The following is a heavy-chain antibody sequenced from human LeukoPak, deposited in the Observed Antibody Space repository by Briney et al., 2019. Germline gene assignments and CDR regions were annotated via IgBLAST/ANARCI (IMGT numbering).Heavy chain of an antibody. Sequence: SETLSLTCAVYGGSFSGYYWSWIRQPPGKGLEWIGEINHSGSTNYNPSLKSRVTISVDTSKNQFSLKLSSVTAADTAVYYCAGWAVVVPAAMPRGGAFDIWGQGTMVTVSS. CDR1: GGSFSGYY. D-gene: IGHD2-2*01. CDR2: INHSGST. CDR3: AGWAVVVPAAMPRGGAFDI. V-gene: IGHV4-34*01. J-gene: IGHJ3*02.